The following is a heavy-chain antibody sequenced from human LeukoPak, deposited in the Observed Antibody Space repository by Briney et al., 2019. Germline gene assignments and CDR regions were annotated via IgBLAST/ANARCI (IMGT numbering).Heavy chain of an antibody. V-gene: IGHV4-30-4*01. CDR3: ARERYYYGSGSYYKDYYYGMDV. CDR1: GGSISSGDYY. D-gene: IGHD3-10*01. J-gene: IGHJ6*02. CDR2: IYYSGST. Sequence: SQTLSLTCTVSGGSISSGDYYWSWIRQPPGKGLEWIGYIYYSGSTYYNPSLKSRVTILVDTSKNQFSLKLSSVTAADTAVYYCARERYYYGSGSYYKDYYYGMDVWGQGTTVTVSS.